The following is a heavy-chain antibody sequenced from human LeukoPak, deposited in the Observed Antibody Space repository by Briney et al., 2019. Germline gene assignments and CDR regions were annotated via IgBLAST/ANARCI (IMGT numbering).Heavy chain of an antibody. CDR1: GFTFSSYS. CDR3: ASVASGYCSGGSCNLFDY. D-gene: IGHD2-15*01. CDR2: ISSSSSYI. J-gene: IGHJ4*02. Sequence: GGSLRLSCAASGFTFSSYSMNWVRQAPGKGLEWVSSISSSSSYIYYADSVKGRFTISRDNAKNSLYLQMNSLRAEDTAVYYCASVASGYCSGGSCNLFDYWGQGTLVTVSS. V-gene: IGHV3-21*01.